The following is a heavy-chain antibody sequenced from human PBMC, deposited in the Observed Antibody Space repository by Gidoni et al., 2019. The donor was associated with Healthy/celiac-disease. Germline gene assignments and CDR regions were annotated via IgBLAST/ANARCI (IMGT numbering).Heavy chain of an antibody. CDR3: ARGSGGYGSGRDGFDY. CDR2: INPNSGGT. J-gene: IGHJ4*02. Sequence: QVQLVQSGAEVKKPGASVKVSCQASGYTFTGYYMHWVRQSPGQGLEWMGWINPNSGGTNYAQKFQGRVTMTRDTSIRTADMELSRLRSDDTAVYYCARGSGGYGSGRDGFDYWGQGTLVTVSS. CDR1: GYTFTGYY. V-gene: IGHV1-2*02. D-gene: IGHD3-10*01.